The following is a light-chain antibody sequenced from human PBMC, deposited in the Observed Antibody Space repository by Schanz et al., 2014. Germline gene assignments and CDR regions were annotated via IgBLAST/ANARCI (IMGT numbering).Light chain of an antibody. CDR1: NSAVGGYNY. Sequence: QSALTQPASVSASPGQSVTIPCTGTNSAVGGYNYVSWYQQHPGKAPKLMIYEVSKRPSGVPDRFSGSKSGTSASLAISGLQSEDEADYYCAAWDDSLNGWVFGGGTKLTVL. CDR2: EVS. CDR3: AAWDDSLNGWV. J-gene: IGLJ3*02. V-gene: IGLV2-8*01.